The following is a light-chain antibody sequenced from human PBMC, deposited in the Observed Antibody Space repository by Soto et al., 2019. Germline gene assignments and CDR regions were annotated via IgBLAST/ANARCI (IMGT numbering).Light chain of an antibody. J-gene: IGLJ2*01. V-gene: IGLV2-18*02. CDR1: GTDIGAYNF. Sequence: QSALTQPPSASGSPGQSVTMSCTGTGTDIGAYNFVSWYQQPPGTAPKLMIFDVTKRPSGVPDRFSGSKSGNTASLTISGLQAADVADYYCCSYTGGNTCVFGGGTKLTVL. CDR2: DVT. CDR3: CSYTGGNTCV.